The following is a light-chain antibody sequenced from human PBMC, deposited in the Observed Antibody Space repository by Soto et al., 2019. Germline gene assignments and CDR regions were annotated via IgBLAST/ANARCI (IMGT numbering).Light chain of an antibody. Sequence: EVVLTQSPVPLSLSPGERATLSCRASQSVSSSYLAWYQQRPGQGPRLLIYGASTRATGIPARFSGSGSGTEFTLTISSLQSEEFAVYYCQQYKNWPHTFGQGTKVDI. V-gene: IGKV3-15*01. CDR1: QSVSSSY. CDR3: QQYKNWPHT. CDR2: GAS. J-gene: IGKJ1*01.